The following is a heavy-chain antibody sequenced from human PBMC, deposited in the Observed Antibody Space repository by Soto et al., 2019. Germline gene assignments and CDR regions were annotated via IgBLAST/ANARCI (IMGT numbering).Heavy chain of an antibody. CDR1: GGSISSGDYY. CDR2: IYYSGST. J-gene: IGHJ4*02. Sequence: SEILSLTCTVSGGSISSGDYYWSWIRQPPGKGLEWIGYIYYSGSTYYNPSLKSRVTISVDTSKNQFSLKLSSVTAADTAVYYCAVSVEYCSGGSCYSSTNLSFDYWGQGTLVTVSS. V-gene: IGHV4-30-4*01. CDR3: AVSVEYCSGGSCYSSTNLSFDY. D-gene: IGHD2-15*01.